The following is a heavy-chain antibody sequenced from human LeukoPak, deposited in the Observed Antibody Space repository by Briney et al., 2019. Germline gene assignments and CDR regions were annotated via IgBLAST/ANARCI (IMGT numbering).Heavy chain of an antibody. Sequence: ASVTVSCTASGYTFTSYAMHWVRQAPGQRPEWMGWINAGNGNTKYSQKFQGRVTITRDTSASTAYMELSSLRSEDTAVYYCARVITMVRGHGMDVWGKGPTVTVSS. CDR2: INAGNGNT. V-gene: IGHV1-3*01. CDR3: ARVITMVRGHGMDV. D-gene: IGHD3-10*01. CDR1: GYTFTSYA. J-gene: IGHJ6*04.